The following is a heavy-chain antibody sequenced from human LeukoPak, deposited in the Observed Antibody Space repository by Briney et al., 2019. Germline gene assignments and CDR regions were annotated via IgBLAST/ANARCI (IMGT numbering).Heavy chain of an antibody. V-gene: IGHV3-48*03. CDR2: ISTTGDTI. J-gene: IGHJ4*02. Sequence: GGSLRLSCAASGFTFTTYQMNWVRQAPGKGLEWVSYISTTGDTIYYADSVKGQFTISRDNAKNSLYLQMNSLRAVDTAVYYCAGFYYYGSRAFDYWGQGTLVTVSS. CDR1: GFTFTTYQ. CDR3: AGFYYYGSRAFDY. D-gene: IGHD3-10*01.